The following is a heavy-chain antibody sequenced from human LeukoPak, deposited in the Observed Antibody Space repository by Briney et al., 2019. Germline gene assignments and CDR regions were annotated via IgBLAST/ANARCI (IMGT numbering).Heavy chain of an antibody. J-gene: IGHJ4*02. CDR1: GGSISSYY. CDR3: ARARESIFGVVIDY. CDR2: IYYSGST. V-gene: IGHV4-59*01. D-gene: IGHD3-3*01. Sequence: PSETLSLTCTVSGGSISSYYWSWIRQPQGKGLEWIGDIYYSGSTNYNPSLKSRVTISVDTSKNQFSLKLSSVTAADTAVYYCARARESIFGVVIDYWGQGTLVTVSS.